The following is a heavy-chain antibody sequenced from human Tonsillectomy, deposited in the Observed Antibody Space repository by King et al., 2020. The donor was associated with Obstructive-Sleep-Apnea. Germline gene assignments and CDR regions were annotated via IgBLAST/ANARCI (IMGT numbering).Heavy chain of an antibody. D-gene: IGHD1-26*01. CDR1: GGSFSDYY. CDR2: IHHSGGT. V-gene: IGHV4-34*01. CDR3: VRGRIVGAAFDY. J-gene: IGHJ4*02. Sequence: VQLQQWGAGLLKPSETLSLTCAVYGGSFSDYYWTWIRQPPGKGLEWIGEIHHSGGTKYKTSLKSRVTISLDTSMKQFSLKMTSVTAAETAVYYCVRGRIVGAAFDYWGLGTLVTVSS.